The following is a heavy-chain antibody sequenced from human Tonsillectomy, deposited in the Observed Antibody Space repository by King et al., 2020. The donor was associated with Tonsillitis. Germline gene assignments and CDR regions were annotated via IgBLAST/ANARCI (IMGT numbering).Heavy chain of an antibody. Sequence: VQLVESRAEVKKPGESLKISCEAFGYRFTNYWIGWVRQMPGKGLEWMGIIYPADSDTRYSPSFQGQVTISADKSISTAYLQWSSLEASDTAMYYCVRAHSDFDYWGQGTLVTVSS. CDR3: VRAHSDFDY. D-gene: IGHD3-10*01. CDR2: IYPADSDT. CDR1: GYRFTNYW. V-gene: IGHV5-51*01. J-gene: IGHJ4*02.